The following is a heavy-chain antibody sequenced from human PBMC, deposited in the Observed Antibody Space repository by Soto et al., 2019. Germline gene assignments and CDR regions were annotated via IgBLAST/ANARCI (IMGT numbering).Heavy chain of an antibody. V-gene: IGHV4-31*03. D-gene: IGHD5-12*01. CDR2: IYYSGST. Sequence: QVQLQESGPGLVKPSQTLSLTCTVSGGSISSGAYYWSWIRQHPGKGLEWIGYIYYSGSTSYNPSLKSRVNISVDTSKNQFSLKLSSMTAADTAVYYCARESRDGFNSPFDSWGQGTLVTVSS. CDR3: ARESRDGFNSPFDS. CDR1: GGSISSGAYY. J-gene: IGHJ4*02.